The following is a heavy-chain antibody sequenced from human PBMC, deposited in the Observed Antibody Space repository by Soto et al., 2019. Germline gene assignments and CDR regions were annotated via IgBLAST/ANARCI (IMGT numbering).Heavy chain of an antibody. CDR2: ISGSGGST. D-gene: IGHD6-13*01. Sequence: GGSLRLSCAASGFTFSSYAMSWVRQAPGKGLEWVSAISGSGGSTYYADSVKGRFTISRDNSKNTLYLQMSSLRAEDTAVYYCAKSSRRLAAAGTFDYWGQGTLVTVSS. CDR1: GFTFSSYA. J-gene: IGHJ4*02. V-gene: IGHV3-23*01. CDR3: AKSSRRLAAAGTFDY.